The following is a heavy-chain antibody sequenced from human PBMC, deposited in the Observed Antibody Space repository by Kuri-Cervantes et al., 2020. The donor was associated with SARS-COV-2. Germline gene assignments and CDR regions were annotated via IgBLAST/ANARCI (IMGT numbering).Heavy chain of an antibody. CDR2: IYSGGST. J-gene: IGHJ6*02. D-gene: IGHD2-2*01. Sequence: GESLKISCAASGFTVSSNYMSWVRQAPGKGLEWVSVIYSGGSTYYADSVKGRFTISRDNSKNTLYLQMNSLRAEDTAVYYCARALTSGYYYYGMDVWGQGTTVTVSS. CDR3: ARALTSGYYYYGMDV. CDR1: GFTVSSNY. V-gene: IGHV3-66*02.